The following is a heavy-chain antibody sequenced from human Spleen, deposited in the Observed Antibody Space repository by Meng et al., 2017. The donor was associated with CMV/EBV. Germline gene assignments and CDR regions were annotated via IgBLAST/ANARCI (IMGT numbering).Heavy chain of an antibody. V-gene: IGHV4-39*07. CDR3: ARVGYDFWSGYPHRYYFDY. D-gene: IGHD3-3*01. CDR1: VGSISSDTYY. Sequence: SETLSLTCTVSVGSISSDTYYWGWIRQPPGKGLEYIGSIYYTGSTYYTPSLKSRVTISVDTSKNQFSLKLSSVTAADTAVYYCARVGYDFWSGYPHRYYFDYWGQGTLVTVSS. J-gene: IGHJ4*02. CDR2: IYYTGST.